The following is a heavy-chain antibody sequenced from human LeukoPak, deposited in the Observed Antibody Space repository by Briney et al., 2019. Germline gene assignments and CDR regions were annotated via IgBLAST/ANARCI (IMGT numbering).Heavy chain of an antibody. J-gene: IGHJ4*02. CDR1: GYTFTGYY. CDR2: INPNSGGT. D-gene: IGHD6-19*01. V-gene: IGHV1-2*02. Sequence: ASVKVSCKASGYTFTGYYMHWVRQAPGQGLEWMEWINPNSGGTNYAQKFQGRVTMTRDTSISTAYMELSRLRSDDTAVYYCARDEAGCSGWYYYWGQGTLVTVSS. CDR3: ARDEAGCSGWYYY.